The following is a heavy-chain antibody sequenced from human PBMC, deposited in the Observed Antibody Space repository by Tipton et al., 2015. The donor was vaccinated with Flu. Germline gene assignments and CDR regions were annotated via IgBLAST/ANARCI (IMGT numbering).Heavy chain of an antibody. CDR3: ARVVAVQLYSFDY. J-gene: IGHJ4*02. V-gene: IGHV4-39*07. CDR1: GGSISSSSYY. Sequence: TLSLTCTVSGGSISSSSYYWGWIRRPPGKGLEWFGSIYHSGSTYYNPSLKSRVTISVDTAKNQFSLELSSVTAADSAVYYCARVVAVQLYSFDYWDQTSVVTVAS. D-gene: IGHD2-15*01. CDR2: IYHSGST.